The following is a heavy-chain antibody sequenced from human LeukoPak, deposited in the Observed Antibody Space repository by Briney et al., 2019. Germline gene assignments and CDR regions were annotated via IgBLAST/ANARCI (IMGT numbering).Heavy chain of an antibody. CDR1: GFTFSSYG. V-gene: IGHV3-30*18. Sequence: GGSLRLSCAASGFTFSSYGMHWVRQAPGKGLEWVAVISYDGSNKYYADSVKGRFTISRDNSKNTLYLQMNSLRAEDTAVYYCAKDAVVTTLYYFDYWGQGTLVTVSS. CDR3: AKDAVVTTLYYFDY. CDR2: ISYDGSNK. D-gene: IGHD4-23*01. J-gene: IGHJ4*02.